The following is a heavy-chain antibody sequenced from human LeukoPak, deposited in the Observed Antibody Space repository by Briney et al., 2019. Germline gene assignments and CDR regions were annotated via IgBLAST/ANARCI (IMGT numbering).Heavy chain of an antibody. CDR1: GYTLTELS. D-gene: IGHD2-2*01. V-gene: IGHV1-24*01. CDR3: ATPYCSSTSCWAPKRYYFDY. Sequence: ASVKVSCKVSGYTLTELSMHWVRQAPGKGLEWMGGFDPEDGETIYAQKFQGRVTMTEDTSTDTAYMELSSPRSEDTAVYYCATPYCSSTSCWAPKRYYFDYWGQGTLVTVSS. J-gene: IGHJ4*02. CDR2: FDPEDGET.